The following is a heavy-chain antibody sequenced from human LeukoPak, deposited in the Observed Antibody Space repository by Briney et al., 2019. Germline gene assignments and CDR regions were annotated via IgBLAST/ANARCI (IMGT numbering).Heavy chain of an antibody. CDR3: ARELLRVGFDY. CDR1: GGTFSSYA. Sequence: ASVKVSCKASGGTFSSYAISWVRQAPGQGLEWMGRIIPILGIANYAQKIQGRVTITADKSTSTAYMELSSLRSEDTAVYYCARELLRVGFDYWGQGTLVTVSS. CDR2: IIPILGIA. J-gene: IGHJ4*02. V-gene: IGHV1-69*04. D-gene: IGHD1-26*01.